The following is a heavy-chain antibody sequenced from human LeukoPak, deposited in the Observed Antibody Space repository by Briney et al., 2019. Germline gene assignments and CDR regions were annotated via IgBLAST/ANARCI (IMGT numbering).Heavy chain of an antibody. J-gene: IGHJ4*02. D-gene: IGHD3-3*01. CDR3: ARDYRAPQYYDFWSGFPDY. CDR1: GFTFSDYY. V-gene: IGHV3-11*01. CDR2: ISSSGSTI. Sequence: GGSLRLSCAASGFTFSDYYMSWIRQAPGKGLEWVSYISSSGSTIYYADSVKGRFTISRDNSKKTLYLQMDSLRAEDTAVYYCARDYRAPQYYDFWSGFPDYWGQGTLVTVSS.